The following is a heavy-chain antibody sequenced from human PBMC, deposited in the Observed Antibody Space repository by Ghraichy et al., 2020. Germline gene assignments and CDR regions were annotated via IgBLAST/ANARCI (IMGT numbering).Heavy chain of an antibody. CDR3: ARDVRFLEWLLPSYYFDY. CDR1: GFTFSSYS. J-gene: IGHJ4*02. CDR2: ISSSSSTI. V-gene: IGHV3-48*02. Sequence: GGSLRLSCAASGFTFSSYSMNWVRQAPGKGLEWVSYISSSSSTIYYADSVKGRFTISRDNAKNSLYLQMNSLRDEDTAVYYCARDVRFLEWLLPSYYFDYWGQGTLVTVSS. D-gene: IGHD3-3*01.